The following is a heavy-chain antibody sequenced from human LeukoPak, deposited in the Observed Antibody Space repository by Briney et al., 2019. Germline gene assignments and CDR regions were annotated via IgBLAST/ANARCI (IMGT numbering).Heavy chain of an antibody. D-gene: IGHD3-16*01. CDR3: AKVKWGSYYFDY. CDR1: GFSFSSYA. CDR2: ISYSGNST. V-gene: IGHV3-23*01. Sequence: GGSLRLSCAASGFSFSSYAMSWVRQAPGKGLEWVSGISYSGNSTYYADSVKGRFTISRDNSKNTQYLQMYSLRAEDTAVYYCAKVKWGSYYFDYWGQGTLVTVTS. J-gene: IGHJ4*02.